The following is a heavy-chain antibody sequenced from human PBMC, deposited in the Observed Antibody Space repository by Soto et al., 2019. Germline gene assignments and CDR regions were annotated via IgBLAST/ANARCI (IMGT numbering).Heavy chain of an antibody. CDR2: IIPIFGTV. V-gene: IGHV1-69*06. D-gene: IGHD1-7*01. CDR3: ARVVVTGTTLAAFDY. J-gene: IGHJ4*02. CDR1: GGTFSSYA. Sequence: SVKVSCKASGGTFSSYAISSVRQASGQGLEWMGGIIPIFGTVNYAQKFRGRVTITADKSTSTAYMELSSLRSEDTAVYYCARVVVTGTTLAAFDYWGQGTLVTVSS.